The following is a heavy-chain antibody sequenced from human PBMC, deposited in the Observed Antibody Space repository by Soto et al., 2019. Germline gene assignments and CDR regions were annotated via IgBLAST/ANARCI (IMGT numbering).Heavy chain of an antibody. J-gene: IGHJ6*02. CDR3: ARDPSPYGSGSYGGMDV. D-gene: IGHD3-10*01. V-gene: IGHV4-30-2*01. Sequence: QLQLQESGSGLVKPSQTLSLTCAVSGGSISSGGYSWSWIRQPPGKGLEWIGYIYHSGSTYYNPSLKSRVTISVAGSKNQFSLKLSSVTAADTAVYYCARDPSPYGSGSYGGMDVWGQGATVTVSS. CDR1: GGSISSGGYS. CDR2: IYHSGST.